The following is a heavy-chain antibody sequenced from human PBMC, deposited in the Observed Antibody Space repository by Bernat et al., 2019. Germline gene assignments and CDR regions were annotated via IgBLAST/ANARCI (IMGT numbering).Heavy chain of an antibody. CDR1: GYSFTSYW. CDR3: AWMGGQGRDGYNFGY. J-gene: IGHJ4*02. CDR2: NYPGDSDT. Sequence: EVQLVQSGAEVKKPGESLKISCKGSGYSFTSYWIGWVRQMPGKGLEWMWINYPGDSDTRYSPSSQGQVTISADETIRTAYLQWSSLKASETAMYYCAWMGGQGRDGYNFGYWGRGPWSPSPQ. D-gene: IGHD5-24*01. V-gene: IGHV5-51*03.